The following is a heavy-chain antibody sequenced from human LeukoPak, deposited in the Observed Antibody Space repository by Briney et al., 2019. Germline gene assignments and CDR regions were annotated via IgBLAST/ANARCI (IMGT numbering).Heavy chain of an antibody. CDR1: GFTFSNAW. CDR3: TPDVVYVTSLDY. Sequence: GGSLRLSCAASGFTFSNAWMSWVRQAPGKGLEWVGRIKSKTDGGTTDYAAPVKGRFTISRDDSKNTLYLQMHSLKTEDTAVYYRTPDVVYVTSLDYWGQGPLVTVSA. V-gene: IGHV3-15*01. J-gene: IGHJ4*02. CDR2: IKSKTDGGTT. D-gene: IGHD2-8*02.